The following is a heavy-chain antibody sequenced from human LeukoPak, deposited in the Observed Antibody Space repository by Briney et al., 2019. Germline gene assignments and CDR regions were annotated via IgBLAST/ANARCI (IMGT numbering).Heavy chain of an antibody. D-gene: IGHD3-22*01. V-gene: IGHV4-34*01. CDR3: ARTPRRYYYDSRNWGFDY. Sequence: SETLSLTCAVYGGSLSGYYWSWIRQPPGKGLEWIGEINHSGSTNYNPSLKSRVTISVDTSKNQFSLKLSSVTATDTAVYYCARTPRRYYYDSRNWGFDYWGQGTLVTVSS. J-gene: IGHJ4*02. CDR1: GGSLSGYY. CDR2: INHSGST.